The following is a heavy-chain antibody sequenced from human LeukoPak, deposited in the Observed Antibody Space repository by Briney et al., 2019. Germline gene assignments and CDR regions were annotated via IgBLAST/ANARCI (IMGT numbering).Heavy chain of an antibody. CDR1: GFDFSSNW. CDR3: AKAIHLYAFDI. CDR2: IKGDGIST. Sequence: GGSLRLSCAASGFDFSSNWMHWVRHAPGQGLVWVSRIKGDGISTNYADSVKGRFTISRDIAKNTLYLQMNSLRAEDTALYYCAKAIHLYAFDIWGQGTMVTVSS. J-gene: IGHJ3*02. V-gene: IGHV3-74*01.